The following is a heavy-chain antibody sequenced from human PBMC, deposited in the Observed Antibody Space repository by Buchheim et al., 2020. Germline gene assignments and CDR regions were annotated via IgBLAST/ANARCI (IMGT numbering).Heavy chain of an antibody. D-gene: IGHD3-10*01. CDR2: ISTSGGTT. CDR1: GFTFRNYV. CDR3: AKDKAVRWYFDY. J-gene: IGHJ4*02. Sequence: VQLVESGGGLVKPGGSLRLSCAASGFTFRNYVMNWVRQAPGKGLEWVATISTSGGTTYYGDSVKGRFTISRDNSKNTLYLQMNSLRAEDTAVYYCAKDKAVRWYFDYWGQGTL. V-gene: IGHV3-23*04.